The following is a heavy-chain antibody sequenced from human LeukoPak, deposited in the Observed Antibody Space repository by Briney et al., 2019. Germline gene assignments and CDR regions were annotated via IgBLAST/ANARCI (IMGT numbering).Heavy chain of an antibody. D-gene: IGHD5-12*01. Sequence: ASVKVSCKASGYTFTSYGISWVRQAPGQGLEWMGWINPNSGGTNYAQKFQGRVTMTRDTSISTAYMELSRLRSDDTAVYYCARGYSGYDYSDYWGQGTLVTVSS. CDR3: ARGYSGYDYSDY. CDR2: INPNSGGT. V-gene: IGHV1-2*02. CDR1: GYTFTSYG. J-gene: IGHJ4*02.